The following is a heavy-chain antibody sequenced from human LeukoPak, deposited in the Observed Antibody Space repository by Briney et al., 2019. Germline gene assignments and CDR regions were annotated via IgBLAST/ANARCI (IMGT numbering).Heavy chain of an antibody. J-gene: IGHJ4*02. V-gene: IGHV1-2*06. CDR3: ATAITNPVY. CDR1: GYSFTGYF. CDR2: INPNSGGT. Sequence: ASVKVSCKASGYSFTGYFMYWVRQAPGQGLEWLRRINPNSGGTNYAQKFQGRVTMTRDTSISTAYMELTSLRSDDTAVYYCATAITNPVYWGQGTLVTVSS. D-gene: IGHD5-24*01.